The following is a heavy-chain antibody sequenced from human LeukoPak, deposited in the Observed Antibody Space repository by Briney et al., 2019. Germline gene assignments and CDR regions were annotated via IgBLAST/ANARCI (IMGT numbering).Heavy chain of an antibody. CDR2: ISSSGSTI. J-gene: IGHJ4*02. Sequence: GGSLRLSCAASGFTFSDYYMSWIRQAPGKGLEWVSYISSSGSTIYYADSVKGRFTISRDNAKNSLYLQINSLRAEDTAVYYCARVLGYCSGGSCYDGPYFDYWGQGTLVTVSS. CDR3: ARVLGYCSGGSCYDGPYFDY. D-gene: IGHD2-15*01. V-gene: IGHV3-11*01. CDR1: GFTFSDYY.